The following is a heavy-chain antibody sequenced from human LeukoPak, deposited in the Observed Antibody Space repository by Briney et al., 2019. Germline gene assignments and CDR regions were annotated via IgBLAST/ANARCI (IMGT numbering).Heavy chain of an antibody. Sequence: GGSLRLSCAASGFTFSSYAMSWVRQAPGKGLEWVSAISGSGGSTYYADSVKGRFTISRDNSKNTLYLQMNSPRAEDTAVYYCAKGFSSSWYNPYYFDYWGQGTLVTVSS. CDR3: AKGFSSSWYNPYYFDY. CDR2: ISGSGGST. J-gene: IGHJ4*02. V-gene: IGHV3-23*01. D-gene: IGHD6-13*01. CDR1: GFTFSSYA.